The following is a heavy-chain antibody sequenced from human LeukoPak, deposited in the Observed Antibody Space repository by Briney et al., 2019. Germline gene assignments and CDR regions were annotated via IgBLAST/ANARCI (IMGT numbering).Heavy chain of an antibody. Sequence: PSETLSLTCTVSGGSISSYYWSWIRQPAGKGLEWIGRIYTSGSANYNPSLKSRVTMSVDTSKNQFSLKLSSVTAADTAVYYCAEIGVVPATRPYYYMDVWGKGTTVTVSS. CDR3: AEIGVVPATRPYYYMDV. V-gene: IGHV4-4*07. CDR2: IYTSGSA. CDR1: GGSISSYY. J-gene: IGHJ6*03. D-gene: IGHD2-2*01.